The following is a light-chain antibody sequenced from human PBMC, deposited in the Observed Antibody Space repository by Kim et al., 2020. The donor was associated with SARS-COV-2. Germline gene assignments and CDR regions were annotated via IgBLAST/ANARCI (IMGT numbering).Light chain of an antibody. Sequence: SPGQTTRITCSGDKLGDKYACWYQQKPGQSPVLVIYQDSKRPSGIPERFSGSNSGNTATLTISGTQSMDEADYYCQAWDSSTVVFGGGTQLTVL. J-gene: IGLJ2*01. CDR3: QAWDSSTVV. CDR2: QDS. V-gene: IGLV3-1*01. CDR1: KLGDKY.